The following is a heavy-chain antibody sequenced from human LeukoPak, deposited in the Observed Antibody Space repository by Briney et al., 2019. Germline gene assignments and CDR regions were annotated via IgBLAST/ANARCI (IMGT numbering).Heavy chain of an antibody. J-gene: IGHJ4*02. CDR3: ARSPGWELLDY. CDR1: GYTFTSYY. CDR2: INPSGGST. V-gene: IGHV1-46*01. Sequence: ASVKVSCKASGYTFTSYYMHAVRQAPGQGLEWMGIINPSGGSTSYAQKFQGRVTMTRDMSTSTVYMELSSLRSEDTAVYYCARSPGWELLDYWGQGTLVTVSS. D-gene: IGHD1-26*01.